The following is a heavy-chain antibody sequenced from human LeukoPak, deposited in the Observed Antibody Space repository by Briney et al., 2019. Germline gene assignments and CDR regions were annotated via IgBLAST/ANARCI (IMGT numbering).Heavy chain of an antibody. J-gene: IGHJ4*02. Sequence: PGGSLRLSCEASDFIFSHSWMSWVRQAPGKGLEWVANINQDGSKTYYVDSVKGRSTVSRDNARNSLFLQMNSLRAEDTAVYFCARDSSRGDLDFWGQGTLVTVSS. CDR3: ARDSSRGDLDF. D-gene: IGHD4-17*01. CDR2: INQDGSKT. CDR1: DFIFSHSW. V-gene: IGHV3-7*01.